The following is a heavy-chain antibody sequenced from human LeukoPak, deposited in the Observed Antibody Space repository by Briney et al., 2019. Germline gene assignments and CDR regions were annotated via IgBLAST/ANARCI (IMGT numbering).Heavy chain of an antibody. J-gene: IGHJ4*02. D-gene: IGHD2-21*01. CDR1: GGTFSSYA. CDR2: IIPILGIA. Sequence: SVKVSCKASGGTFSSYAISWVRQAPGQGLEWMGRIIPILGIANYAQKCQGRVTITADKSTSTAYMELSSLRSEDTAVYYCAREGIAQDFDYWGQGTLVTVSS. CDR3: AREGIAQDFDY. V-gene: IGHV1-69*04.